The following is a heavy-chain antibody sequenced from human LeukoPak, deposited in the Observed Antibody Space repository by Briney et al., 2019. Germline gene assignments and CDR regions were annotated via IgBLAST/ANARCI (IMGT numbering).Heavy chain of an antibody. J-gene: IGHJ6*02. V-gene: IGHV4-59*11. Sequence: PSETLSLTCSVSGGSISSLSWSWIRQPPGKGLEWIGYMFYNGNTNYSPSLKSRVTISLDTSKSQISMRLTSVTAADTGVYHCARLTREDGVDVWGQGTTVTVSS. CDR1: GGSISSLS. CDR3: ARLTREDGVDV. CDR2: MFYNGNT.